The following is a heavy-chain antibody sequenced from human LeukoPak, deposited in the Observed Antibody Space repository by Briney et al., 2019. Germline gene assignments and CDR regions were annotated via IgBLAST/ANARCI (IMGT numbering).Heavy chain of an antibody. CDR3: ARDPRYCSSTSCYRSYYYYGMDV. V-gene: IGHV1-69*13. D-gene: IGHD2-2*02. J-gene: IGHJ6*02. CDR2: IIPIFGTA. CDR1: GGTFSSYA. Sequence: SVKVSCKASGGTFSSYAISWVRQAPGQGLEWMGGIIPIFGTANYAQKFQGRVTITADESTSTAYMELSSLRSEDTAVYYCARDPRYCSSTSCYRSYYYYGMDVWGQGTTVTVSS.